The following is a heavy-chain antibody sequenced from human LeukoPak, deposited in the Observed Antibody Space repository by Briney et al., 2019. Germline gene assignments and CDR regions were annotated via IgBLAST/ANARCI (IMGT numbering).Heavy chain of an antibody. V-gene: IGHV1-8*01. D-gene: IGHD6-13*01. CDR1: GYTFTSYD. J-gene: IGHJ4*02. CDR2: MNPNSGNT. CDR3: ARGGGRYSSSWYASDY. Sequence: EASVKVSCKASGYTFTSYDINWVRQATGQGREGMGWMNPNSGNTGYAQKFQGRVTMTRNTSISTAYMELSSLRSEDTAVYYCARGGGRYSSSWYASDYWGQGTLVTVSS.